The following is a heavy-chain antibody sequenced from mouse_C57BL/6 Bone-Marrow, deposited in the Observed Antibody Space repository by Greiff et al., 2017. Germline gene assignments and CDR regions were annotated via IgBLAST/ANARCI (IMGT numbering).Heavy chain of an antibody. V-gene: IGHV2-5*01. CDR1: GFSLTSYG. CDR2: IWRGGST. Sequence: VKLQVSGPGLVQPSQSLSITCTVSGFSLTSYGVHWVRQSPGKGLEWLGVIWRGGSTDYNAAFMSRLSITKDNSKSQVFFKMNSLQADDTAIYYCAKNSGGYDYDAWFAYWGQETLVTVSA. CDR3: AKNSGGYDYDAWFAY. D-gene: IGHD2-4*01. J-gene: IGHJ3*01.